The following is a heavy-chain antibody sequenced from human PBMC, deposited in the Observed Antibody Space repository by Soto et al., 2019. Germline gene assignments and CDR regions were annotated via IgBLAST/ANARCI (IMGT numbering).Heavy chain of an antibody. CDR1: GYTFTSYG. J-gene: IGHJ4*02. D-gene: IGHD3-22*01. CDR3: ARDMGGYYFEPNDY. Sequence: ASVKVSCKTSGYTFTSYGISWVRQAPGQGLEWMGWITANNVNTNYAQKFQGRVTMTTDTSTATAYMELRSLKSDDTAVYYCARDMGGYYFEPNDYWGQGTLVTVSS. CDR2: ITANNVNT. V-gene: IGHV1-18*01.